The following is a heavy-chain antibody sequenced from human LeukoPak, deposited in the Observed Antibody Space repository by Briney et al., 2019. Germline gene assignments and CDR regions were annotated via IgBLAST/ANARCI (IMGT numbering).Heavy chain of an antibody. D-gene: IGHD2/OR15-2a*01. J-gene: IGHJ3*02. Sequence: SETLSLTCSVSGGSVSSYYWSWIRQPPGKGLEWIGYVYYTGSTNYNPSLKSRVTMFEDKSKNQFSLRLYSVTVADTAVYYCARKNDFEIWGQGTLVTVSS. CDR1: GGSVSSYY. CDR2: VYYTGST. V-gene: IGHV4-59*08. CDR3: ARKNDFEI.